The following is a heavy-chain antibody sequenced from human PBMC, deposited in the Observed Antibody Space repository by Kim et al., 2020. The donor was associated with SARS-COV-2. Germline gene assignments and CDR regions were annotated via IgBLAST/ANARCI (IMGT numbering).Heavy chain of an antibody. Sequence: GGSLRLSCTASGFTFGDYAMSWFRQAPGKGLEWVGFIRSKAYGGTTEYAASVKGRFTISRDDSKSIGYLQMNSLKTEDTAVYYCTRHGRSRNHNFDYWGQGTLVTVSS. J-gene: IGHJ4*02. V-gene: IGHV3-49*03. CDR3: TRHGRSRNHNFDY. D-gene: IGHD1-26*01. CDR2: IRSKAYGGTT. CDR1: GFTFGDYA.